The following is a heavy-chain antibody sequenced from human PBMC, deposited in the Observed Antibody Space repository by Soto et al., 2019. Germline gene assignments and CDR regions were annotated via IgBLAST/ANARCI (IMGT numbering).Heavy chain of an antibody. D-gene: IGHD4-17*01. V-gene: IGHV4-39*01. J-gene: IGHJ6*02. Sequence: SETLSLTCTVSGGSMSSSSYYWGWIRQPPGKGLEWIGSIYYSGSTYYNPSLKSRVTISVDTSKNQFSLKLSSVTAADTAVYYCARGSEYGDYPYYYYYGMDVWGQGTTVTVSS. CDR1: GGSMSSSSYY. CDR3: ARGSEYGDYPYYYYYGMDV. CDR2: IYYSGST.